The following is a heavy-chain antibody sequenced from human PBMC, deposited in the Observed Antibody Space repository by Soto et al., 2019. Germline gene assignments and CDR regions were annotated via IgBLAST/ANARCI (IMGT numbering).Heavy chain of an antibody. CDR1: GYSFTSYW. CDR2: IDPSDSYT. D-gene: IGHD3-9*01. J-gene: IGHJ4*02. Sequence: GESLKISCNGSGYSFTSYWISWVRQMPGKGLEWMGRIDPSDSYTNYSPSFQGHVTISADKSISTAYLQWSSLKASDTAMYYCARHTTGYYPYFDYWGQGTLVTVSS. CDR3: ARHTTGYYPYFDY. V-gene: IGHV5-10-1*01.